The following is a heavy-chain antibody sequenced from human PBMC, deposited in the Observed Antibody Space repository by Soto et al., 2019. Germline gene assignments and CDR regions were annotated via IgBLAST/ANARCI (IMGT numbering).Heavy chain of an antibody. Sequence: VGSLRLSCAASGFTFSSNAMSWARQAPGKGLEWVSVITNTGGDTLYADSVKGPFTMSRDNSKNILYLQMNSLRAEDTAIYYCARASGESYPGSRVFDSWGQGTRVTVSS. J-gene: IGHJ4*02. D-gene: IGHD3-10*01. V-gene: IGHV3-23*01. CDR1: GFTFSSNA. CDR3: ARASGESYPGSRVFDS. CDR2: ITNTGGDT.